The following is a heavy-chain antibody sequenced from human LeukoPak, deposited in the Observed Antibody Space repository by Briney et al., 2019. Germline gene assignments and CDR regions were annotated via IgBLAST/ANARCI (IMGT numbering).Heavy chain of an antibody. D-gene: IGHD5-18*01. V-gene: IGHV4-38-2*01. CDR2: IYHNGNT. J-gene: IGHJ4*02. Sequence: SETLSLTCAVSSYSISSGYYWGWIRQPPGKGLEWIGTIYHNGNTYYNPSLKSRVTISVDTSKNQFSLKLSSVTAADTAVYYCARVRYNYGDSDYWGQGTLVIVSS. CDR1: SYSISSGYY. CDR3: ARVRYNYGDSDY.